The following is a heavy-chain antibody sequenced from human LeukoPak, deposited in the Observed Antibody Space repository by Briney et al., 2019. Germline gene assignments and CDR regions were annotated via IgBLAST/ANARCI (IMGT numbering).Heavy chain of an antibody. J-gene: IGHJ6*02. CDR3: AKDQGDYGDYVAEMDV. CDR1: GFSFSGYA. CDR2: ISGSADTT. Sequence: GGSLRLSCATSGFSFSGYAMHWVRQAPVKALEWVSAISGSADTTYYAASVKGRFTISRDNPKKIVSLQIISLRAEDTAVYYCAKDQGDYGDYVAEMDVWGQGTTVTVSS. D-gene: IGHD4-17*01. V-gene: IGHV3-23*01.